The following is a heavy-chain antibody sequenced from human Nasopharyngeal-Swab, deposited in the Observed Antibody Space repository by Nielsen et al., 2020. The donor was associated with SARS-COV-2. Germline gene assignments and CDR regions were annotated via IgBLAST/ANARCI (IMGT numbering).Heavy chain of an antibody. CDR3: ARDVGDYYDSSGTFDY. D-gene: IGHD3-22*01. J-gene: IGHJ4*02. CDR2: INSDGSST. V-gene: IGHV3-74*01. Sequence: WIRQRPGKGLVWVSRINSDGSSTSYADSVKGRFTISRDNAKNTLYLQMNSLRAEDTAVYYCARDVGDYYDSSGTFDYWGQGTLVTVSS.